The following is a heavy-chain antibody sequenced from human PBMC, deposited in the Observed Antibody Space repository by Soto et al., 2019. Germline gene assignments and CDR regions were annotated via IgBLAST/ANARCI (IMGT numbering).Heavy chain of an antibody. CDR2: ISSYSSTI. CDR3: ARMGVGPWFDP. J-gene: IGHJ5*02. Sequence: EVQLVESGGGLVQPGGSLRLSCAASGFTFSSYSMNWVRQAPGKGLEWVSYISSYSSTIYYADSVKGRFTISRDNAKNSLYLQMNSMRAEETAVYYWARMGVGPWFDPWGQGILVTVSS. V-gene: IGHV3-48*01. D-gene: IGHD1-26*01. CDR1: GFTFSSYS.